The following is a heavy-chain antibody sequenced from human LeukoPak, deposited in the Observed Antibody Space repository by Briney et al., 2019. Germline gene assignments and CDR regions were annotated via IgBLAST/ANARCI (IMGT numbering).Heavy chain of an antibody. CDR3: ARDTGSGLDY. V-gene: IGHV3-74*01. Sequence: PGGSLRLSCVASGFTFSNYWMHWVRQAPGKGLVWVSRINPDGNNTIYADSVKGGFTISRENGKNTLYLQMNSLRAEDTAIYYCARDTGSGLDYWGQGTLVTVSS. CDR2: INPDGNNT. CDR1: GFTFSNYW. D-gene: IGHD6-19*01. J-gene: IGHJ4*02.